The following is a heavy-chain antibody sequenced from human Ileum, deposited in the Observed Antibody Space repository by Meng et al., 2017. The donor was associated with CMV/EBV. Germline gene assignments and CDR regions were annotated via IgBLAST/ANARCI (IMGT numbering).Heavy chain of an antibody. Sequence: QVQLQESGPGLVKPSQTLSLTCTVSGDSLSTGDYYWSWIRQPPGKGPEWIGYIYYSGSTLYNPSLKSPVTISLDKSKNQFSLRLRSVTAADTAVYFCAREGGGWYFDSWGQGTLVPSPQ. J-gene: IGHJ4*02. CDR1: GDSLSTGDYY. V-gene: IGHV4-30-4*01. D-gene: IGHD6-19*01. CDR2: IYYSGST. CDR3: AREGGGWYFDS.